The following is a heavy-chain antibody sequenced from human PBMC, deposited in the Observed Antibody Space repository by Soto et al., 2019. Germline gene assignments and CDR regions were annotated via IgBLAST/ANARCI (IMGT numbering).Heavy chain of an antibody. CDR2: INFYNGDA. D-gene: IGHD3-3*01. V-gene: IGHV1-18*01. Sequence: QVHLVQSGGEVKMPGASVKVSCKAFGYTSSHFGISWVRQAPGQGLEWVGWINFYNGDANDGPNFRDSVTVTRDTSTSTAYMDIRGLRSDDTAVYYCAQDYDFTFDYWGKGTLITV. CDR3: AQDYDFTFDY. CDR1: GYTSSHFG. J-gene: IGHJ4*02.